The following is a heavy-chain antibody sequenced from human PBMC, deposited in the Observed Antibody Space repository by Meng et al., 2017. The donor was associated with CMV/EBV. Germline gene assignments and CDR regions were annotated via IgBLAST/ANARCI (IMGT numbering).Heavy chain of an antibody. Sequence: GESLKISCAASGFTFSNYAMNWVRQAPGKGLEWVSVIYSGGSSTYYADSVKGRFTISRDNSKNTLYLQMNSLRAEDTAVYYCAREYCSGGSCYSAYYYGMDVWGQGTTVTVSS. CDR3: AREYCSGGSCYSAYYYGMDV. V-gene: IGHV3-23*03. CDR2: IYSGGSST. CDR1: GFTFSNYA. J-gene: IGHJ6*02. D-gene: IGHD2-15*01.